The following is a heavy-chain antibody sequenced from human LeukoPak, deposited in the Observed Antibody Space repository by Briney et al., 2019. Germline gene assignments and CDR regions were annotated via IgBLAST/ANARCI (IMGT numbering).Heavy chain of an antibody. CDR1: GFTFSSYA. CDR3: AKTPERRDVYRISPPFDY. D-gene: IGHD5-24*01. CDR2: ISYDGSNK. J-gene: IGHJ4*02. V-gene: IGHV3-30*04. Sequence: PGGSLRLSCAASGFTFSSYAMHWVRQAPGKGLEWVAVISYDGSNKYYADSVKGRFTISRDNSKNTLYLQMNSLRGEDTAMYYCAKTPERRDVYRISPPFDYWGQGTLVTVSS.